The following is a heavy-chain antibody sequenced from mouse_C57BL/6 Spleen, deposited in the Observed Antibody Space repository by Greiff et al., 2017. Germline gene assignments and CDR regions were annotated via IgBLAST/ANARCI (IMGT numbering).Heavy chain of an antibody. J-gene: IGHJ4*01. CDR2: ISSGSSTI. V-gene: IGHV5-17*01. Sequence: DVQLVESGGGLVKPGGSLKLSCAASGFTFSDYGMHWVRQAPEKGLEWVAYISSGSSTIYYADTVKGRFTISRDNAKNTLFLQMTSLRSEDTAMYYCGRWELGRPMDYWGQGTSVTVSS. D-gene: IGHD4-1*01. CDR1: GFTFSDYG. CDR3: GRWELGRPMDY.